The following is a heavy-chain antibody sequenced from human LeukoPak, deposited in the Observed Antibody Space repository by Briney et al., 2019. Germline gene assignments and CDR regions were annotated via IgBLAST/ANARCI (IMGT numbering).Heavy chain of an antibody. CDR2: IYYSGST. J-gene: IGHJ4*02. Sequence: PSETLSLTCTVSGGSISSYYWSWIRQPPGKGLEWIGYIYYSGSTNYNPSLKSRVTISVDTSKNQFSLKLSSVTAADTAVYYCARDPSIIAAAGTLVHNYYFDYWGQGTLVTVSS. D-gene: IGHD6-13*01. CDR1: GGSISSYY. CDR3: ARDPSIIAAAGTLVHNYYFDY. V-gene: IGHV4-59*01.